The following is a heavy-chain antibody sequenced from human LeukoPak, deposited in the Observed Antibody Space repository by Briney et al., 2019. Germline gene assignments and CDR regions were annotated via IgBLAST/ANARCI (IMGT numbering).Heavy chain of an antibody. D-gene: IGHD3-22*01. CDR2: INYSGRT. Sequence: SETLSLTYSVSGDSISSSSYYWGWIRQPPGRGLEWIGNINYSGRTYYSTSLKSRVTISVDTSKNQFSLKLSSVTAADTAVYYCARVTGYMIEDYFDYWGQGTLVTVSS. CDR1: GDSISSSSYY. V-gene: IGHV4-39*07. J-gene: IGHJ4*02. CDR3: ARVTGYMIEDYFDY.